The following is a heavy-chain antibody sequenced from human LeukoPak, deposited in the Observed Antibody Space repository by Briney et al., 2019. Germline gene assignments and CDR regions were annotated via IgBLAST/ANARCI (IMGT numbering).Heavy chain of an antibody. Sequence: QPGGSLRLSCAVSGFTCSSRWMTRVRQAPGKGLGWVATVNEDGTANSYVDSVKGRFTIFRDNTRSSLDLQMSSLTVEDTAMYYCEAPATAWGQGTLVTVSS. V-gene: IGHV3-7*01. CDR2: VNEDGTAN. J-gene: IGHJ5*02. CDR1: GFTCSSRW. CDR3: EAPATA.